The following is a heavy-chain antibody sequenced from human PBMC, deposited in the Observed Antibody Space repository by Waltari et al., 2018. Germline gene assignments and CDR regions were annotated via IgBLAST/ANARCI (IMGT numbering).Heavy chain of an antibody. CDR2: INDAPNR. V-gene: IGHV4-34*01. CDR1: GGPLRGCY. J-gene: IGHJ6*02. D-gene: IGHD2-8*02. Sequence: QVHLQQWGAGALQPLDTLSLTCAVFGGPLRGCYWGWIRQPHGKGLEWIGEINDAPNRNYNPTLKSRVTMSVDTSKNQFSLKLSAVTAADTGIYYCARLEDCTGPGGNCYSGDVFALDVWGQGTMVTVSS. CDR3: ARLEDCTGPGGNCYSGDVFALDV.